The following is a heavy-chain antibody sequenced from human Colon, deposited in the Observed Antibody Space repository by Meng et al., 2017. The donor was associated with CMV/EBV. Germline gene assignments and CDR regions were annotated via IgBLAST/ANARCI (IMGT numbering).Heavy chain of an antibody. CDR3: VRSTGWNSYFDY. CDR1: GFTFSSYW. V-gene: IGHV3-7*01. CDR2: IKHDGHEE. Sequence: VGSLRLSCGASGFTFSSYWMTWVRQVPGKGPEWLAKIKHDGHEEKYLDSVEGRFSISRDNTKNSLYLLMSSLRVEGTGLYYCVRSTGWNSYFDYWGQGAQVTVSS. D-gene: IGHD1-7*01. J-gene: IGHJ4*02.